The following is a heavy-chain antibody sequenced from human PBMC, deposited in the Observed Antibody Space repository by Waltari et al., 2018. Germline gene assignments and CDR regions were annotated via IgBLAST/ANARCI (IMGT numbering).Heavy chain of an antibody. Sequence: QLQLQESGSGLVKPSQTLSLTCAVSGGSISSGGYSWSWIRQPPGKGLEWIGYIYHSGCTYYNPSLTSRVTISVDRSKNQFSRKLSSVTAADTAVYYCARDGRGDYGHPDYFDYWGQGTLVTVSS. D-gene: IGHD4-17*01. V-gene: IGHV4-30-2*01. CDR2: IYHSGCT. J-gene: IGHJ4*02. CDR1: GGSISSGGYS. CDR3: ARDGRGDYGHPDYFDY.